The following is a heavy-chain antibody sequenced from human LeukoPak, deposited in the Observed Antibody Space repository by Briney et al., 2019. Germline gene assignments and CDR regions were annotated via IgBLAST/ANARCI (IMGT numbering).Heavy chain of an antibody. J-gene: IGHJ4*02. CDR1: GFTFSSYS. Sequence: KTGGSLRLSCAASGFTFSSYSMNWVRQAPGKGLEWVSSISSSSSYIYYADSVKGRFTISRDNAKNSLYLQTNSLRAEDTAVYYCARWDIAVAGTFDYWGQGTLVTVSP. D-gene: IGHD6-19*01. CDR3: ARWDIAVAGTFDY. CDR2: ISSSSSYI. V-gene: IGHV3-21*01.